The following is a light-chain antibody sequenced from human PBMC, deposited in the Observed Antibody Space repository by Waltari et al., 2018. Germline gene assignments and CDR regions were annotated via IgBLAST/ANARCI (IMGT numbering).Light chain of an antibody. Sequence: EIQMSPSPSTLSSSVRDRVTTTCRTSQSLSIWLAWYQHKPGKAPKLLIYRASSLESGVPSRFSGSGSGTEFTLTISSLQPDDFATYYCQQYNSYPYSFGQGTKLESK. J-gene: IGKJ2*03. CDR2: RAS. V-gene: IGKV1-5*03. CDR1: QSLSIW. CDR3: QQYNSYPYS.